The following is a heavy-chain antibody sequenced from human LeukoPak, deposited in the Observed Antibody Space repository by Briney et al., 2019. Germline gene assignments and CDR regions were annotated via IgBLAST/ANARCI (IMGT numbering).Heavy chain of an antibody. D-gene: IGHD4/OR15-4a*01. CDR2: IWYDGSNK. V-gene: IGHV3-33*01. J-gene: IGHJ4*02. CDR3: ARDRSLTFDY. CDR1: GFTFSSYG. Sequence: GGSLRLSCAASGFTFSSYGMHWVRQAPGKGLEWVAVIWYDGSNKYYADSVKGRITVSRDNSKNTLYLQMNSLRDEDTAVYYCARDRSLTFDYWGQGTPVTVTS.